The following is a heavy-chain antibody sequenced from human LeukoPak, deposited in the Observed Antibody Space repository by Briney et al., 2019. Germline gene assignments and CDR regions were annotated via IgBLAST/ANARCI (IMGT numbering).Heavy chain of an antibody. CDR3: AKDALRAVPYYFDY. V-gene: IGHV3-23*01. Sequence: GGSLRLSCAVSGFTFSSYGMSWVRQAPGKGLEWVSAISGSGYSAYYADSVKGRFTISRDNSKNTLFLQMNSLRAEDTAVYYCAKDALRAVPYYFDYWGQGTLVTVSS. CDR2: ISGSGYSA. CDR1: GFTFSSYG. D-gene: IGHD3-10*01. J-gene: IGHJ4*02.